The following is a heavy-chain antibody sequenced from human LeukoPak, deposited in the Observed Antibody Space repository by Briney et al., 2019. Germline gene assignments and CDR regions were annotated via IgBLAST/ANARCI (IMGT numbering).Heavy chain of an antibody. D-gene: IGHD6-6*01. V-gene: IGHV3-11*04. CDR1: GFTFRDHY. J-gene: IGHJ6*03. CDR2: ISNSGRTI. CDR3: ARVIATRPHYHYYMDV. Sequence: GGSLRLSCAVSGFTFRDHYMSWIRQAPRKGLEWVSYISNSGRTIYYADSVKGRFTISRGNAENSLYLQMNSLRAEDTAVYYCARVIATRPHYHYYMDVWGKGTTVTVSS.